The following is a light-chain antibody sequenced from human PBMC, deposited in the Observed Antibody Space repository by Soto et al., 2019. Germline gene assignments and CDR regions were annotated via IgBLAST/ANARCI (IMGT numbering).Light chain of an antibody. V-gene: IGLV2-8*01. J-gene: IGLJ3*02. CDR1: SSDVGGYNY. CDR2: EVD. Sequence: QSALTQPPSASGSPGQSVTISCTGTSSDVGGYNYVSWYQQHPGKAPKLMIYEVDRRPSGVPDRFSGSKSGNTASLTVSGLQAEDEADYYCDSYAGSNNVRVFGGGTQLTVL. CDR3: DSYAGSNNVRV.